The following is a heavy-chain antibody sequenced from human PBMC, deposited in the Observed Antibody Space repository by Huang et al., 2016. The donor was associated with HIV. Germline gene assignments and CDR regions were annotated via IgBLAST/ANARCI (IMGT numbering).Heavy chain of an antibody. V-gene: IGHV3-30*04. Sequence: QVQLVESGGGVVQPGRSLRLSCAASRFTFSNYAMHWVRQAPGNGLELVAVISYDGRNKYYADSVKGRFTISRDNSKNTLYLQMNSLRAEDTAVYYCARDLWLRDLYYYYYMDVWGKGTTVTVSS. CDR1: RFTFSNYA. D-gene: IGHD5-12*01. J-gene: IGHJ6*03. CDR3: ARDLWLRDLYYYYYMDV. CDR2: ISYDGRNK.